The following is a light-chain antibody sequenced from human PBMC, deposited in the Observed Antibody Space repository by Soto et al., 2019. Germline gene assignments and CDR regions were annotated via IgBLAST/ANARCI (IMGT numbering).Light chain of an antibody. CDR3: FSHRGGDSHV. J-gene: IGLJ1*01. CDR1: SSDVGGYNY. Sequence: QSVLPNPASLSGSPGQSITISCTGTSSDVGGYNYVSWYQQYPGKAPKLMIYGVTNRPSGVSNRFSGSKTGNTASLIISGLQAEDEAYYYCFSHRGGDSHVFGTGTKVTVL. CDR2: GVT. V-gene: IGLV2-14*01.